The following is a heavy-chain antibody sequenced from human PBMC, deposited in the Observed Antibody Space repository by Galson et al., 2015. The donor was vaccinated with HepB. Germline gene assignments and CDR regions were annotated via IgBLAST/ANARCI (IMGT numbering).Heavy chain of an antibody. J-gene: IGHJ4*02. CDR3: ARERHILTGQYYFDY. D-gene: IGHD3-9*01. CDR2: IYSGGST. CDR1: GFTVSSNY. V-gene: IGHV3-53*01. Sequence: SLRLSCAASGFTVSSNYMSWVRQAPGKGLEWVSVIYSGGSTYYADSVKGRFTISRDNSKNTLYLQMNSLRAEDTAVYYCARERHILTGQYYFDYWGQGTLVTVSS.